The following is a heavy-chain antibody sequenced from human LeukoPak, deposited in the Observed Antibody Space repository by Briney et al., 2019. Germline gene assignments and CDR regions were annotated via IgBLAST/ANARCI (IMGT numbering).Heavy chain of an antibody. J-gene: IGHJ6*03. D-gene: IGHD2-8*01. CDR1: GYTFTSYG. V-gene: IGHV1-18*01. CDR2: ISAYNGNT. Sequence: ASVKVSCKASGYTFTSYGISWVRQAPGQGLEWMGWISAYNGNTNYAQKLQGRVTMTTDTSTSTAYMELRSLRSDDTAVYYCASFLVGSGRYCTNGVCYMESYMDVWGKGTTVTVSS. CDR3: ASFLVGSGRYCTNGVCYMESYMDV.